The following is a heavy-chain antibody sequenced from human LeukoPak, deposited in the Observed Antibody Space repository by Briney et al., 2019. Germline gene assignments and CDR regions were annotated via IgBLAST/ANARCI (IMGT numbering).Heavy chain of an antibody. CDR1: GFTFSSYS. Sequence: GGSLRLSCAASGFTFSSYSMNWVRQAPGKGLEWVSSISSSSSYIYYADSVEGRFTISRDNAKNSLYLQMNSLRAEDTAVYYCARDLSSVPNYYDSSGYYQHPPFDYWGQGTLVTVSS. V-gene: IGHV3-21*01. CDR2: ISSSSSYI. J-gene: IGHJ4*02. CDR3: ARDLSSVPNYYDSSGYYQHPPFDY. D-gene: IGHD3-22*01.